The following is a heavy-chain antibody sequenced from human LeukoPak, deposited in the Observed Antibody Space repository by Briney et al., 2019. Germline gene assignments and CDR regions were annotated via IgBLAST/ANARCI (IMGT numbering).Heavy chain of an antibody. CDR2: IRSKANSYAT. D-gene: IGHD2-15*01. V-gene: IGHV3-73*01. CDR1: GFTFSGSA. J-gene: IGHJ6*03. Sequence: GGSLRLSCAASGFTFSGSAMHWVRQASGKGLEWVGRIRSKANSYATAYAASVKGRITISRADSKNTAYLQMNSLKTEDTAIYYCAKNGDRGAYCSGGSCYPYYYYYMDVWGKGTTVTISS. CDR3: AKNGDRGAYCSGGSCYPYYYYYMDV.